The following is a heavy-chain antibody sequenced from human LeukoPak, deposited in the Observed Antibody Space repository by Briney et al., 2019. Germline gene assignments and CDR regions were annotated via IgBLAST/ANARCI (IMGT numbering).Heavy chain of an antibody. D-gene: IGHD6-13*01. Sequence: SETLSLTCAVYGGSFSGYYWTWIRQPPGKGLEWIGEIYHSGSTNYNPSLKSRVTISVDKSKNQFSLKLSSVTAADTAVYYCARMYSSSWRNYYFDYWGQGTLVTVSS. CDR1: GGSFSGYY. J-gene: IGHJ4*02. CDR3: ARMYSSSWRNYYFDY. CDR2: IYHSGST. V-gene: IGHV4-34*01.